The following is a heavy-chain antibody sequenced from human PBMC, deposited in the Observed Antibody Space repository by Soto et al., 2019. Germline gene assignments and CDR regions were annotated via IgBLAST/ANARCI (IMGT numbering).Heavy chain of an antibody. V-gene: IGHV3-23*01. D-gene: IGHD3-22*01. CDR3: ATGAPYYYDSSGYYYY. CDR2: ISGSGGST. J-gene: IGHJ4*02. CDR1: GFTFSSYA. Sequence: PGGSVRLSCAASGFTFSSYAMSWVRQAPGKGLEWVSAISGSGGSTYYADSVKGRFTISRDNSKNTLYLQMNSLRAEDTAVYYCATGAPYYYDSSGYYYYWGQGTLVTVSS.